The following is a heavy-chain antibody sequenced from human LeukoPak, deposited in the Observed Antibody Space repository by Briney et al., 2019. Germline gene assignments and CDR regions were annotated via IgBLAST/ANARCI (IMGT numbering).Heavy chain of an antibody. CDR1: GFTFSSYS. D-gene: IGHD4-17*01. V-gene: IGHV3-21*01. CDR2: ISSSSSYI. CDR3: ARSYGDIDY. Sequence: GGSLRLSCAASGFTFSSYSMNWVRQAPGKGLEWVSSISSSSSYIYHADSVKGRFTISRDNAKNSLYLQMNSLRAEDTAVYYCARSYGDIDYWGQGTLVTVSS. J-gene: IGHJ4*02.